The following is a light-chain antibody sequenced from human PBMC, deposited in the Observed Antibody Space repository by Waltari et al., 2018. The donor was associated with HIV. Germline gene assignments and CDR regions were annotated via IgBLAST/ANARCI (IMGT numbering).Light chain of an antibody. CDR3: QQSDTLWT. CDR2: EAS. CDR1: HDIKKH. Sequence: IQMTQSPSSLSSYVGHTFTITCQASHDIKKHLNWYQQKPGEAPKILISEASNLEMGVPSRFSGTGSDRDFSLTISSLQPEDVATYYCQQSDTLWTFGQGTKVE. V-gene: IGKV1-33*01. J-gene: IGKJ1*01.